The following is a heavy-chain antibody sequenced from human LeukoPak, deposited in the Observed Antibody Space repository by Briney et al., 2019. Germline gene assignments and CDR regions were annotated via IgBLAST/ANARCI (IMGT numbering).Heavy chain of an antibody. J-gene: IGHJ4*02. V-gene: IGHV4-34*01. CDR2: INHSGST. CDR3: ASGPAYYFDY. Sequence: SETLSLTCAVYGGSFSGYYWSWIRQPPGKGLEWIGEINHSGSTNYNPSLKSRVTISVDTSKNQFSLKLSSVTAADTAVYCCASGPAYYFDYWGQGTLVTVSS. CDR1: GGSFSGYY.